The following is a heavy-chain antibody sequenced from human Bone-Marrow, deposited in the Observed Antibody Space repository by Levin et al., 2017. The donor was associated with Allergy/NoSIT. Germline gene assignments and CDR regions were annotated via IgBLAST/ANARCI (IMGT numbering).Heavy chain of an antibody. J-gene: IGHJ4*02. V-gene: IGHV4-39*02. CDR1: GGSISTSLYY. CDR2: ISSTGNS. Sequence: SETLSLTCTVSGGSISTSLYYWGWIRQPPGTGLEWIGSISSTGNSDYNPSLKSRITMSVDTSENHFSLKLSSVTAADTAVYYCAREENDYDSSGHFRVAAYWGQGTRVSVST. D-gene: IGHD3-22*01. CDR3: AREENDYDSSGHFRVAAY.